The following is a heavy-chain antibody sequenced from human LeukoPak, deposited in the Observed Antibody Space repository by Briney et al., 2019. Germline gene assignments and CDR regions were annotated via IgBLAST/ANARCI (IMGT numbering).Heavy chain of an antibody. V-gene: IGHV3-21*04. D-gene: IGHD2-15*01. Sequence: PGGSLRLSCAASGFTFSSYSMNWVRQAPGKGLEWVSSISSSSSYIYYADSVKGRFTISRDNAKNSLYLQMNSLRAEDTALYYCAKDIRDCSGGSCSRLSYGMDVWGQGTTVTVSS. CDR2: ISSSSSYI. J-gene: IGHJ6*02. CDR1: GFTFSSYS. CDR3: AKDIRDCSGGSCSRLSYGMDV.